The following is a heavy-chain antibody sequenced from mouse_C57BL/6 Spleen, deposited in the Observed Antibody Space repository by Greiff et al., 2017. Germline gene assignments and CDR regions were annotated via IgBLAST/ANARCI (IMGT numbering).Heavy chain of an antibody. CDR2: IDPSDSET. J-gene: IGHJ4*01. Sequence: VQLQQPGAELVRPGSSVKLSCKASGYTFTSYWMHWVKQRPIQGLEWIGNIDPSDSETHYNQKFKDKATLTVDKSSSTAYMQLSSLTSEDSAVDYGARAYGSSYVNYYAMDDWGQGTSVTVSS. D-gene: IGHD1-1*01. CDR1: GYTFTSYW. V-gene: IGHV1-52*01. CDR3: ARAYGSSYVNYYAMDD.